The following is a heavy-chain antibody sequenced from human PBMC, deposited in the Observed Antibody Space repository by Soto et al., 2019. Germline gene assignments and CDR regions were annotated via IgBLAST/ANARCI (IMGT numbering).Heavy chain of an antibody. CDR3: AAGGGVVVVPAAIQDNWFDP. D-gene: IGHD2-2*02. J-gene: IGHJ5*02. CDR1: GGTFSSYA. Sequence: QVQLVQSGAEVKKPGSSVKVSCKASGGTFSSYAISWVRQAPGQGLEWMGGLIPIFGTANYAQKFQGRVTITADESTSTAYMELSSLRSEDTAVYYCAAGGGVVVVPAAIQDNWFDPWGQGTLVTVSS. CDR2: LIPIFGTA. V-gene: IGHV1-69*01.